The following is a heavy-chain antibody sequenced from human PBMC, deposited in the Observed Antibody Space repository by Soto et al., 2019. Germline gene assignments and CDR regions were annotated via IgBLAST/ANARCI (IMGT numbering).Heavy chain of an antibody. CDR2: ISYDGKNK. V-gene: IGHV3-30*18. Sequence: GGSLRLSCVASDFSFRNYGMHWVRQAPGKGLEWVADISYDGKNKYYAESVKGRFTISRDNSKNTLYLQMNSLRTEDTAVYYCAKDWRWEQQIYGMNVWGQGTTVTVSS. CDR3: AKDWRWEQQIYGMNV. J-gene: IGHJ6*02. CDR1: DFSFRNYG. D-gene: IGHD1-26*01.